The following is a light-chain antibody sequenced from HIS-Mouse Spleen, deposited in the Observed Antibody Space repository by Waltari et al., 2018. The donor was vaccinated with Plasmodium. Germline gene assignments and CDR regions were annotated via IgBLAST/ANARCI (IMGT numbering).Light chain of an antibody. CDR3: QQYGSSPYT. J-gene: IGKJ2*01. V-gene: IGKV3-20*01. Sequence: EIVLTQSPGTLSLSPGERATISCRASQRVSSSYLAWYQQKPGQAPRLIIYGASSRATGIPDRFSGSGSGTDFTLTISRLEPEDFAVYYCQQYGSSPYTFGQGTKLEIK. CDR2: GAS. CDR1: QRVSSSY.